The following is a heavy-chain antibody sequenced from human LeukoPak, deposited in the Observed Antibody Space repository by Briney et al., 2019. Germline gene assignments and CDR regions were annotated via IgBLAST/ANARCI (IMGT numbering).Heavy chain of an antibody. CDR3: AILDYGGNSGL. CDR1: GGSISSYY. D-gene: IGHD4-23*01. Sequence: TSETLSLTCTVSGGSISSYYWSWIRQPPGKGLERIGYIYYSGSTNYNPSLKSRVTISVDTSKNQFSLKLSSVTAADTAVYYCAILDYGGNSGLWGQGTLVTVSS. J-gene: IGHJ4*02. V-gene: IGHV4-59*12. CDR2: IYYSGST.